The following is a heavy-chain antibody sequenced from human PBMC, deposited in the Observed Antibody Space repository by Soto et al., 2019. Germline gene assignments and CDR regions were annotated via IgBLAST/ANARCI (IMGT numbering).Heavy chain of an antibody. CDR2: ISGTGGST. D-gene: IGHD3-22*01. CDR1: GFTFSSYA. CDR3: AKEMTSGYYWLDD. V-gene: IGHV3-23*01. J-gene: IGHJ4*02. Sequence: PGGSLRLSCAASGFTFSSYAMSWVRQAPGKGLEWVSTISGTGGSTYYPDSVKGRFTISRDNSKNTVYLQMNSLRAEDAAVYYCAKEMTSGYYWLDDWGQGSLVTVSS.